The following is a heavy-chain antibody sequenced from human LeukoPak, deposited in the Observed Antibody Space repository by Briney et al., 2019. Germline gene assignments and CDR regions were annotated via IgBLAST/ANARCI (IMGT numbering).Heavy chain of an antibody. D-gene: IGHD4-23*01. CDR3: ASSDYGGKKGFDY. Sequence: GGSLRLSCAASGFTFSTFAMTWVREAPGRGLEWVSTISGSGGNTYYANSVKGRFTISRDNAKNSLYLQMNSLRAEDTAVYYCASSDYGGKKGFDYWGQGTLVTVSS. CDR2: ISGSGGNT. V-gene: IGHV3-23*01. CDR1: GFTFSTFA. J-gene: IGHJ4*02.